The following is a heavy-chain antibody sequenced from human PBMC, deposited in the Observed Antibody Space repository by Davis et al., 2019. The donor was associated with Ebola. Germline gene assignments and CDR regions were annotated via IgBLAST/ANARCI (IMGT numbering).Heavy chain of an antibody. CDR3: GSPVVA. D-gene: IGHD2-15*01. CDR2: IKSDGSSA. CDR1: GFPFSGHW. V-gene: IGHV3-74*01. Sequence: GESLKTPCAASGFPFSGHWMHWVRQAPGKGLVWVSQIKSDGSSATYADSVKGRFTISRDNAKNTLYLQMNSLRAEDTAVYYCGSPVVAWGQGTLVTVSS. J-gene: IGHJ4*02.